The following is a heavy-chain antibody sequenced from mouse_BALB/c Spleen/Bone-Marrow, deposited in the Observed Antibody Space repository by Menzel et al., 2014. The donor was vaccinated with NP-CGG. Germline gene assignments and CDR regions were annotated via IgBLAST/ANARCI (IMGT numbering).Heavy chain of an antibody. Sequence: VQLQQSGAELVKPGASVKLSCKASGYTFTNYYIYWVKQRPGQGLEWIGEINPGNGGTNFNEKFKSKATLTVDKSSTTACMLLTILTSEGSAVYCRARGWPSWGQGT. CDR2: INPGNGGT. V-gene: IGHV1-53*01. CDR3: ARGWPS. J-gene: IGHJ3*01. CDR1: GYTFTNYY. D-gene: IGHD1-1*02.